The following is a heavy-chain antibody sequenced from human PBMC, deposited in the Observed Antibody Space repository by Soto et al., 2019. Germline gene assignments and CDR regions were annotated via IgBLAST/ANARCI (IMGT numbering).Heavy chain of an antibody. Sequence: QPGGSLRLSCAASGFTFSRYAMHWVRQAPGEGLEWVAVISRDGSSKYYGDSVKGRFTVSRDNSNNTLYLSMTSLRLDDTAVFYCARSRNGAVPDSINFWGQGTLVTVSS. CDR1: GFTFSRYA. V-gene: IGHV3-30-3*01. CDR3: ARSRNGAVPDSINF. D-gene: IGHD2-8*01. J-gene: IGHJ4*02. CDR2: ISRDGSSK.